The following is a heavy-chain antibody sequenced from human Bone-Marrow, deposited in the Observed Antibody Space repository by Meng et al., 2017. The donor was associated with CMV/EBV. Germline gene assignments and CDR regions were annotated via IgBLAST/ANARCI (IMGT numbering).Heavy chain of an antibody. J-gene: IGHJ6*02. CDR1: GFTFSGYS. Sequence: GESLKISCAASGFTFSGYSMSWVRQTPGKGLKWVSSTSGTGSYIYYADSVRGRFTISRDNAKNSLFLQMNSLRAEDTAVYYCARDDTQETYYHGMDVWGQGTTVTVSS. CDR2: TSGTGSYI. V-gene: IGHV3-21*01. CDR3: ARDDTQETYYHGMDV.